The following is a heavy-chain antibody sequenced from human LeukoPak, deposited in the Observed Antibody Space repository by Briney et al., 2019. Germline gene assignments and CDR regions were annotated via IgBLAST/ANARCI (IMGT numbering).Heavy chain of an antibody. Sequence: GGSLRLSCAASGFTFSSYWMSWVRQAPGKGLEWVANIKQDGGEKYYVGSVKGRFTVSGDNAKNSLYLQMNSLRAEDTAVYYCARDGQWLDAEYFQHWGQGTLVTVSS. D-gene: IGHD6-19*01. J-gene: IGHJ1*01. CDR3: ARDGQWLDAEYFQH. CDR2: IKQDGGEK. CDR1: GFTFSSYW. V-gene: IGHV3-7*01.